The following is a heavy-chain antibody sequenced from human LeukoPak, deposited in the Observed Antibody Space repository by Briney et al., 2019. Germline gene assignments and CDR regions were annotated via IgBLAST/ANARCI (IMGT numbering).Heavy chain of an antibody. CDR3: AKDPYDIWTGYVHFDF. Sequence: GGTLRLSCAASGFTFSSYGMTWLRQAPGKGLEWVSAISGSGGSTYYADSVKGRFTIYSDNSKNKLHLQMNSLRDEDTAVSYCAKDPYDIWTGYVHFDFCGQGPLVTVSA. V-gene: IGHV3-23*01. CDR2: ISGSGGST. CDR1: GFTFSSYG. J-gene: IGHJ4*02. D-gene: IGHD3-9*01.